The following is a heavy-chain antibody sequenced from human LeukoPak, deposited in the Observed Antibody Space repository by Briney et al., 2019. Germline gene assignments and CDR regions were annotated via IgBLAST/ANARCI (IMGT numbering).Heavy chain of an antibody. V-gene: IGHV5-51*01. Sequence: GESLKISCKGSGYSFTSYWIGWVRQMPGKGLEWMGIIYPGDSDTRYSPSFQGQVTISVDKSISTAYLQWSSLKASDTAMYYCARIKYSSSWFPTYYYYYYYMDVWGKGTTVTVSS. D-gene: IGHD6-13*01. CDR3: ARIKYSSSWFPTYYYYYYYMDV. CDR2: IYPGDSDT. J-gene: IGHJ6*03. CDR1: GYSFTSYW.